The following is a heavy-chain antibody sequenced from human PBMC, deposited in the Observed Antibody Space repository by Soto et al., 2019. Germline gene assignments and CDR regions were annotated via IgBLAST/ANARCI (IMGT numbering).Heavy chain of an antibody. J-gene: IGHJ5*02. V-gene: IGHV2-5*01. CDR1: GFSLSTSGVG. Sequence: QITLKESGPTLVKPTQTLALTCTFSGFSLSTSGVGVGWIRQPPGKALEWLALIYWNEDKSYSPSLKSRLAITKDTSRNQVVLTMTSMDPVDTATYFCAHSWSRTSWAPHAFDPWGQGILVTVSS. CDR2: IYWNEDK. CDR3: AHSWSRTSWAPHAFDP. D-gene: IGHD2-8*02.